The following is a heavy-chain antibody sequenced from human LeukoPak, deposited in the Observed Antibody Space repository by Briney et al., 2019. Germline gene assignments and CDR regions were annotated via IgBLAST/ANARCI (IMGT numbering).Heavy chain of an antibody. V-gene: IGHV1-18*01. CDR3: ARDVPHYCSSTSCYQGWFDP. CDR1: GYTFTNYG. CDR2: ISGYSGDT. D-gene: IGHD2-2*01. Sequence: GASVKVSCKASGYTFTNYGISWLRQAPGQGLEWMGWISGYSGDTNYAQKLQGRVTMTTDTSTSTAYMELRSLRSDDTAVYYCARDVPHYCSSTSCYQGWFDPWGQGTLVTVSS. J-gene: IGHJ5*02.